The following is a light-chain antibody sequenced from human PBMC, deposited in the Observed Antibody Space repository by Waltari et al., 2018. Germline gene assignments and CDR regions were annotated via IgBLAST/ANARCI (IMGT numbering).Light chain of an antibody. CDR3: QSYDSSLSVV. V-gene: IGLV1-40*01. Sequence: QSVLTQPPSVSGAPGQRVTISCTGSSSNIGAGYDVHWYQQLPGTAPKLLIYGNSKLPSGVPDRFSGSKSGTSASLAITGLQAEDEADYYCQSYDSSLSVVFGGGTKLTVL. J-gene: IGLJ2*01. CDR1: SSNIGAGYD. CDR2: GNS.